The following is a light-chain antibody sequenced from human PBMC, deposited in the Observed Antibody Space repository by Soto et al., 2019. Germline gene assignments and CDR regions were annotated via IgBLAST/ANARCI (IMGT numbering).Light chain of an antibody. CDR2: KAS. V-gene: IGKV1-5*03. CDR1: QSISSW. J-gene: IGKJ2*01. Sequence: DIQMTQSPSTLSASVGARVTITCRASQSISSWLAWYQQKPGTAPKLLIYKASSLKSGVPSRFSGSGSGTEFTLTISGLQPDDFGTYYCQQYNDYPYTFGQGTKLEIK. CDR3: QQYNDYPYT.